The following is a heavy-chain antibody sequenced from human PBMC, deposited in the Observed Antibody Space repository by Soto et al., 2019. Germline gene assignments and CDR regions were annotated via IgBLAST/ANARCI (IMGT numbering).Heavy chain of an antibody. CDR1: GGSFSGYY. CDR3: ALLVARRPRSSGPPQPDY. Sequence: QVQLQQWGAGLLKPSETLSLTCAVYGGSFSGYYWSWIRQPPGKGLEWIGEINHSGSTNYNPSLKSRVTISVDTSKNQFSLKLSSVTAADTAVYYCALLVARRPRSSGPPQPDYWGQGTLVTVSS. D-gene: IGHD3-10*01. J-gene: IGHJ4*02. CDR2: INHSGST. V-gene: IGHV4-34*01.